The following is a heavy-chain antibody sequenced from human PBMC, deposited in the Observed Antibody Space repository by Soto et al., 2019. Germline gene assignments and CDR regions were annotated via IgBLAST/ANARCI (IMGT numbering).Heavy chain of an antibody. CDR2: IWYDGSNK. D-gene: IGHD6-6*01. J-gene: IGHJ4*02. Sequence: GGSLRLSCAASGFTFSSYGMHWVRQAPGKGLEWVAVIWYDGSNKYYADSVKGRFTISRDNSKNTLYLQMNSLRAEDTAVYYCARDIRVRDIAAHFDYWGQGTLVTVSS. CDR3: ARDIRVRDIAAHFDY. CDR1: GFTFSSYG. V-gene: IGHV3-33*01.